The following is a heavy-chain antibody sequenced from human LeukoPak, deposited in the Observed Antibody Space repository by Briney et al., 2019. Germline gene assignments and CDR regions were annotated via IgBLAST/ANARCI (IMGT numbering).Heavy chain of an antibody. CDR2: ILYDGSNK. Sequence: GGSLRLSCAASGFTFSSYGIHWVRQAPGKGLEWVSFILYDGSNKYYADSVKGRFTISRDNAKNSLYLQMNSLRAEDTAVYYCARDGSMYGSGSYYKKAFDIWGQGTMVTVSS. V-gene: IGHV3-33*08. CDR1: GFTFSSYG. J-gene: IGHJ3*02. D-gene: IGHD3-10*01. CDR3: ARDGSMYGSGSYYKKAFDI.